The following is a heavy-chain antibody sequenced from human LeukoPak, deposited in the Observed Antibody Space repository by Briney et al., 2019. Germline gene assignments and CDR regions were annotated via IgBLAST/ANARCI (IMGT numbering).Heavy chain of an antibody. J-gene: IGHJ6*04. CDR1: GFTFSNYW. Sequence: PGGSLRLSCAASGFTFSNYWMSWVRQAPGKGLEWVANIKQDGSEIYYVDSVKGRFTISRDNAKNSLYLQMNSLRAEDTAVYYCAELGITMIGGVWGKGTTVTISS. CDR2: IKQDGSEI. CDR3: AELGITMIGGV. D-gene: IGHD3-10*02. V-gene: IGHV3-7*01.